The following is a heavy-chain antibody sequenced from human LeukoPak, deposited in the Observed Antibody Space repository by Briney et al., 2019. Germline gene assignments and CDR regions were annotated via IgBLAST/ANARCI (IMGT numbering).Heavy chain of an antibody. V-gene: IGHV2-70*17. CDR3: ARYSSGWKSFDY. J-gene: IGHJ4*02. Sequence: SGPALVKPTQTLTLTCTFSGFSLTTSGMCVSWIRQPPGKALEWLARIDSDDDKFYSTSLKTRLTISKDTSKNQVVLTMTNMDPVDTATYYCARYSSGWKSFDYWGQGTLVTVSS. CDR1: GFSLTTSGMC. CDR2: IDSDDDK. D-gene: IGHD6-19*01.